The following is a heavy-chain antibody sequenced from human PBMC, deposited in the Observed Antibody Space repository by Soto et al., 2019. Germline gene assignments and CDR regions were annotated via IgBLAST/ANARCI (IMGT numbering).Heavy chain of an antibody. J-gene: IGHJ4*02. V-gene: IGHV1-69*08. CDR2: IIPILGIA. CDR1: GGTFSSYT. CDR3: AGDRRLLWFGESEDFDY. D-gene: IGHD3-10*01. Sequence: QVQLVQSGAEVKKPGSSVKVSCKASGGTFSSYTISWVRQAPGQGLEWMGRIIPILGIANYAQKFQGRVTITADKSTSTAYMELSSLRSEDTAVYYCAGDRRLLWFGESEDFDYWGQGTLVTVSS.